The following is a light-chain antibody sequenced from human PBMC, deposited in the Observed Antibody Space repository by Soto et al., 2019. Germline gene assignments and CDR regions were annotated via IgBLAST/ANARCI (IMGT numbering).Light chain of an antibody. CDR1: HDIRNY. V-gene: IGKV1-27*01. J-gene: IGKJ2*01. Sequence: DIQMTQSPSSLSASVGDRVTITCRGSHDIRNYLAWYQQKPGKVPKLVIYAASTLQSGVPSRFSGGGSGTDFTLTISSLQPEDVATYYCQEYNSAPYTFGQGSKLEIK. CDR3: QEYNSAPYT. CDR2: AAS.